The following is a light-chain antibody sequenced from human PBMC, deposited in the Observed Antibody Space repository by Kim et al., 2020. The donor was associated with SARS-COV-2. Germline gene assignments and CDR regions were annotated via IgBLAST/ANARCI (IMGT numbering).Light chain of an antibody. V-gene: IGLV3-21*01. J-gene: IGLJ3*02. CDR3: QVWDSSSDHWV. Sequence: SYELTQPPSVSLAPGKTATISCGGNDIGYKSVNWYQQKPGQAPVLVIHYDTDRPSGNPERISGSNSGNTATLTISRVEAGDEADYYCQVWDSSSDHWVFGGGTQLTVL. CDR2: YDT. CDR1: DIGYKS.